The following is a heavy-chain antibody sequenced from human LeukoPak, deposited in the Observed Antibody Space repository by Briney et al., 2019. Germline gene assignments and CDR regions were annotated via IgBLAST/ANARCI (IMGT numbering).Heavy chain of an antibody. CDR3: ARTESYYDILTGYVNWFDP. CDR2: MNPNTGRT. D-gene: IGHD3-9*01. J-gene: IGHJ5*02. V-gene: IGHV1-8*01. Sequence: ASVKVSCKASRYTFSSYDINWVREAAGQGLEWMGWMNPNTGRTGFAQKFQGRLTMTRDTSISTAYMELSSLRSEDTAVYYCARTESYYDILTGYVNWFDPWGQGTLVTVSS. CDR1: RYTFSSYD.